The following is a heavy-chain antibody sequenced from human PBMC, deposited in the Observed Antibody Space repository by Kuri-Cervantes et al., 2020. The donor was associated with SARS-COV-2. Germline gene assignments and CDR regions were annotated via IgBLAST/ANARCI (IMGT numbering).Heavy chain of an antibody. J-gene: IGHJ6*02. Sequence: GESLKISCAASGFTFSGHWIHWVRQAPGKGLVWVARINPDGINNRDYADSVKGRFTVSRDNSKNTLYVQMNSLRAEDTAVYYCARGEVTMDMDVWGQGTTVTVSS. CDR1: GFTFSGHW. V-gene: IGHV3-74*01. D-gene: IGHD3-10*01. CDR2: INPDGINN. CDR3: ARGEVTMDMDV.